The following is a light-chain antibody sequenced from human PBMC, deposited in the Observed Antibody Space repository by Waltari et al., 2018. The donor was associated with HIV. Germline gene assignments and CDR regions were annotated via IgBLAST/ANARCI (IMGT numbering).Light chain of an antibody. CDR2: DND. J-gene: IGLJ3*02. CDR3: GTWELRMGAAV. Sequence: QPLLTQPPSASPAPGQQVPITCAGRSSNIGTDSVSCYQQGPGAAPPLRIYDNDKRPSGIPDRFAGSKSGTSATMGIPGLQTGDGADYYCGTWELRMGAAVFGGGTKVTVL. CDR1: SSNIGTDS. V-gene: IGLV1-51*01.